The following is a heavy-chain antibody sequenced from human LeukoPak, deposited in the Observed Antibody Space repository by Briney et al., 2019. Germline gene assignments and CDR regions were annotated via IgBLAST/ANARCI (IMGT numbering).Heavy chain of an antibody. J-gene: IGHJ6*02. V-gene: IGHV1-8*01. CDR3: ARDLREWLRGYYGMDV. Sequence: ASVKVSCKASGYTFTSYDINWVRQATGQGLEWMGWVNPNSGNTGYAQTFQGRVTMTRNTSINTAYMELSSLRSEDTAVYYCARDLREWLRGYYGMDVWGQGATVTVSS. CDR1: GYTFTSYD. CDR2: VNPNSGNT. D-gene: IGHD5-12*01.